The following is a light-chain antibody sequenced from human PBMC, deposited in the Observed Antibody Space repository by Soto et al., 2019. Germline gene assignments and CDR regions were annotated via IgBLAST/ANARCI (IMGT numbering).Light chain of an antibody. Sequence: EIVLAQSPGTRSLSPGERAALSCRASQSVRSNYLAWYQQKPGQAPRLLIYGASSRATGIPGRFSGSGSGIDFNLTSSGLEPEDIAVYYCQQYGSSPTFGQGTKVEIK. CDR1: QSVRSNY. CDR3: QQYGSSPT. CDR2: GAS. V-gene: IGKV3-20*01. J-gene: IGKJ1*01.